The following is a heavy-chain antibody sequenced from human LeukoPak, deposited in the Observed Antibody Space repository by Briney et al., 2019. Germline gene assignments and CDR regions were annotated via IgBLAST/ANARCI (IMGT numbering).Heavy chain of an antibody. CDR2: ISGSGGST. CDR3: ARDRRYYDSSGYIPRVSRSGIDY. Sequence: GGSLRLSCAASGFTFSSYAMSWVRQAPGKGLEWVSAISGSGGSTYYADSVKGRFTISRDNSKNTLSLQMHSLIAADTAVYYCARDRRYYDSSGYIPRVSRSGIDYWGQGTLVTVSS. J-gene: IGHJ4*02. V-gene: IGHV3-23*01. CDR1: GFTFSSYA. D-gene: IGHD3-22*01.